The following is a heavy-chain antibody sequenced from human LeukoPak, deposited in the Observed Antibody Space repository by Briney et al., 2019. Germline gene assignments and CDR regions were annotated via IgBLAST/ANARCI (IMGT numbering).Heavy chain of an antibody. V-gene: IGHV3-74*01. CDR1: GFAFSTYW. D-gene: IGHD1-14*01. J-gene: IGHJ3*02. Sequence: PGGSLRLSCAASGFAFSTYWMHWVRQTPGKGLVWVSRISSDGSSTNYADSVKGRFTISRDNAKNTLYLQMNTLRVEDTAVYYCARDFGAVRTTNAFDIWGQGTVVTVSS. CDR3: ARDFGAVRTTNAFDI. CDR2: ISSDGSST.